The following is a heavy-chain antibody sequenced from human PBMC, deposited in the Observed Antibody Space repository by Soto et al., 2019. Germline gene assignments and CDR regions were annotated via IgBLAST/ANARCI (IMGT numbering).Heavy chain of an antibody. CDR3: ARDRSGWYDLAYYYYYGMDV. V-gene: IGHV1-2*02. CDR1: GYTLTGYY. Sequence: PSVKFYCKASGYTLTGYYRHWVRQAPGQGLEWMGWINPNSGGTNYAQKLQGRVTMTTDTSTSTAYMELRSLRSDDTAVYYCARDRSGWYDLAYYYYYGMDVWGQGTTVTVSS. D-gene: IGHD6-19*01. J-gene: IGHJ6*02. CDR2: INPNSGGT.